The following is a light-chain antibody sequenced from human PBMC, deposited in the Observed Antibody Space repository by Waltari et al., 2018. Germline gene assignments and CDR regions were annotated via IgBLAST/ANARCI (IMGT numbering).Light chain of an antibody. J-gene: IGKJ1*01. V-gene: IGKV1-5*03. CDR1: QTISSW. Sequence: DIQMTQSPSTLSASVGGRVTITCRASQTISSWLAWYQQKPGKAPKLLIYKASSLQSVVPSRFSGRGSGTEFTLTITSLQPDDFATYYCQQYHTYWTFGQGTKVEIK. CDR2: KAS. CDR3: QQYHTYWT.